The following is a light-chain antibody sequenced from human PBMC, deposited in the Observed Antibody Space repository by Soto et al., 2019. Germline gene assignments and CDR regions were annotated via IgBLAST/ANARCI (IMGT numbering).Light chain of an antibody. CDR1: QNIIRH. J-gene: IGKJ5*01. V-gene: IGKV1-39*01. Sequence: DIQRTQSPSSRSAYVGDGVTITCRASQNIIRHLNWYQHKPGRAPRLLIYAASTLQSGVPSRFTGSGSGTEFTLTITGLQPEDFATYYCQHSYSMPIAFGQGTRLEIK. CDR3: QHSYSMPIA. CDR2: AAS.